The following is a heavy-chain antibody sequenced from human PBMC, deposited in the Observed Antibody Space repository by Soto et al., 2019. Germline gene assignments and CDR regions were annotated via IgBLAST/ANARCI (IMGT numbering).Heavy chain of an antibody. CDR2: IWYDGSNK. V-gene: IGHV3-33*01. CDR3: ARDLRYCSSTSCSHIDY. Sequence: GGSLRLSCAASGFTFSSYGMHWVRQAPGKGLEWVAVIWYDGSNKYYADSVKGRFTISRDNSKNTLYLQMNSLRAEDTAVYYCARDLRYCSSTSCSHIDYWGQGTLVTVSS. J-gene: IGHJ4*02. CDR1: GFTFSSYG. D-gene: IGHD2-2*01.